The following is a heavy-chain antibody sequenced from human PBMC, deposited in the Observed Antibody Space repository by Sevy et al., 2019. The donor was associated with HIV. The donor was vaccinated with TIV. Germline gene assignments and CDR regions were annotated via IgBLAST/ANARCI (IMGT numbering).Heavy chain of an antibody. CDR1: GYTFTSYG. D-gene: IGHD2-15*01. J-gene: IGHJ4*02. CDR3: ARDAGLYCSGGSCYPGGLDY. Sequence: ASVKVSCKASGYTFTSYGISWVRQAPGQGLEWMGWISAYNGNTNYAQKLRGRVTMTTDTSTSTAYMELRSLRSDDTAVYYCARDAGLYCSGGSCYPGGLDYWGQGTLVTVSS. CDR2: ISAYNGNT. V-gene: IGHV1-18*01.